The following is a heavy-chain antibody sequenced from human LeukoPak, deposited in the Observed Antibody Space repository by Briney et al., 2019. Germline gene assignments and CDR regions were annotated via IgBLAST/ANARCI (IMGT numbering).Heavy chain of an antibody. D-gene: IGHD3-10*01. V-gene: IGHV4-34*01. CDR1: GGSFSGYY. CDR3: ARRYGVPPSYSYYYMDV. CDR2: INHSGST. Sequence: SETLSLTCAVYGGSFSGYYWSWIRQPPGKGLEWIGEINHSGSTNYNPSLKSRVTISVDTSKNQFSLKLSSVTAADTAVYYCARRYGVPPSYSYYYMDVGGKGTTVTVSS. J-gene: IGHJ6*03.